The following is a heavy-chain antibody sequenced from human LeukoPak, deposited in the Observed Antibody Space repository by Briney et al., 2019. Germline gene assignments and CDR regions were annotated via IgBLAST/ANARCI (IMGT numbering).Heavy chain of an antibody. CDR2: IIPILGIA. CDR1: GGTFSSYA. V-gene: IGHV1-69*04. CDR3: ATDLSMIFGIVEKIPNNDY. J-gene: IGHJ4*02. D-gene: IGHD2/OR15-2a*01. Sequence: GASVKVSCKASGGTFSSYAISWVRQAPGQGLEWMGRIIPILGIANYAQKFQGRVTITADKSTSTAYMELSSLRSEDTAVYYCATDLSMIFGIVEKIPNNDYWGQGTLVTVSS.